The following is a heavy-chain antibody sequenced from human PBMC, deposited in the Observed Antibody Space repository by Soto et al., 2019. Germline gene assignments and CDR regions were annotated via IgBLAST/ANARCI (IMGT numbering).Heavy chain of an antibody. J-gene: IGHJ4*02. D-gene: IGHD6-19*01. CDR1: GFTFSSYS. Sequence: EVQLVESGGGLVKPGGSLRLSCAASGFTFSSYSMNWVRQAPGKGLEWVSSISSSSSYIYYADSVKGRFTISRDNAKNSLYLQMNSLRAEDTAVYYCARGESSGWSTIFDYWGQGTLVTVSS. CDR3: ARGESSGWSTIFDY. V-gene: IGHV3-21*01. CDR2: ISSSSSYI.